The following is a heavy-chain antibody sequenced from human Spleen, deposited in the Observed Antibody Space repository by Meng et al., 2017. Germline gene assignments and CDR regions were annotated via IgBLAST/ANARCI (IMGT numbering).Heavy chain of an antibody. CDR3: ARESSLDAIDF. Sequence: GSLRLSCTVSGGSFSSGSYYWSWIRQAPGKGLEWIGNVYYSGRTNYIPSLKSRLTISVDPSKNQVSLRLSSVTAADTAMYFCARESSLDAIDFWGQGTLVTVSS. CDR2: VYYSGRT. D-gene: IGHD1-1*01. J-gene: IGHJ4*02. CDR1: GGSFSSGSYY. V-gene: IGHV4-61*01.